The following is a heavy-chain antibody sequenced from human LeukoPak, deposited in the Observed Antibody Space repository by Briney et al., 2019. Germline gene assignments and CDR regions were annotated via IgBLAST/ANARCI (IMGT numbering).Heavy chain of an antibody. J-gene: IGHJ4*02. CDR1: GGSISSYY. CDR2: SYYSGST. Sequence: SETLSLTRTVSGGSISSYYWSWIRQPPGKGLEWIGYSYYSGSTSYSPSLKSRVTISVDTSKNQFSLKLSSVTAADTAIYYCARHPYSGGNYPFGSWGQGILVTVSS. V-gene: IGHV4-59*08. D-gene: IGHD1-26*01. CDR3: ARHPYSGGNYPFGS.